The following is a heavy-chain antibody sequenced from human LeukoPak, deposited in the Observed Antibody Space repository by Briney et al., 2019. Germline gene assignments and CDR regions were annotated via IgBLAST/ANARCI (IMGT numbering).Heavy chain of an antibody. CDR2: ISSSSSYI. D-gene: IGHD6-19*01. V-gene: IGHV3-21*04. J-gene: IGHJ3*02. CDR3: AWQWLITGACYI. CDR1: GFTFSSYS. Sequence: AGGSLRLPCAASGFTFSSYSMNWVRQAPGKGLEWVSFISSSSSYIYYADSVKGRFTISRDNTTNALYLLMTNLRAEDTAVYCCAWQWLITGACYIWGGRGMVTVSS.